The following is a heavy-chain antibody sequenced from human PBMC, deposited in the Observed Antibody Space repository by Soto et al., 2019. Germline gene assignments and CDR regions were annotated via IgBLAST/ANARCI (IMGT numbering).Heavy chain of an antibody. J-gene: IGHJ6*02. D-gene: IGHD3-3*01. CDR2: IWYDGSNK. Sequence: VAVIWYDGSNKYYADSVKGRFTISRDNSKNTLYLQMNSLRAEDTAVYYCARDILRRDFWSGWGNYYYYGMDVWGQGTTVTVSS. V-gene: IGHV3-33*01. CDR3: ARDILRRDFWSGWGNYYYYGMDV.